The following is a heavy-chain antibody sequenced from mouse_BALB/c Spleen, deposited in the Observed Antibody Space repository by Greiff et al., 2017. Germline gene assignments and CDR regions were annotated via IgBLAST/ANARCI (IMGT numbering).Heavy chain of an antibody. CDR2: IRNKANGYTT. V-gene: IGHV7-3*02. CDR3: AREDWYFDV. CDR1: GFTFTDYY. Sequence: EVQVVESGGGLVQPGGSLRLSCATSGFTFTDYYMSWVRQPPGKALEWLGFIRNKANGYTTEYSASVKGRFTISRDNSQSILYLQMNTLRAEDSATYYCAREDWYFDVWGAGTTVTVSS. J-gene: IGHJ1*01.